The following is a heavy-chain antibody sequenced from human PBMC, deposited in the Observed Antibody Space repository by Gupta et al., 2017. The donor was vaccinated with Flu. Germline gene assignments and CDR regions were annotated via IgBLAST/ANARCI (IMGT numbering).Heavy chain of an antibody. J-gene: IGHJ3*02. CDR3: AGSPGGLGTFDI. D-gene: IGHD1-1*01. V-gene: IGHV3-48*02. Sequence: DVQLVESGGGLVQPGGSLRLSCAASGFTFSRYSLNWVRQAPGKGLEWVSYISRSSTTIYYADSVKGRFTISRDNAKNSLYLQMNNLRDEDTAVYYCAGSPGGLGTFDIWGQGTMVTVSS. CDR1: GFTFSRYS. CDR2: ISRSSTTI.